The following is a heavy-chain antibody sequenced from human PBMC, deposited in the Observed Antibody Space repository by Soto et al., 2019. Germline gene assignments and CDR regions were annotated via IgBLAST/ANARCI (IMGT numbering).Heavy chain of an antibody. J-gene: IGHJ5*02. V-gene: IGHV3-23*01. CDR1: GFIFENFG. Sequence: PGGSLRLSCAASGFIFENFGMSWVSQAPGKGLEWISSISGSGFKKYYADSVRGRFTISRDNSKSTVYLELNNLSAEDTAVYHCAKNQGVELVPLATVDWFDPWGQGSVAPVSS. CDR2: ISGSGFKK. CDR3: AKNQGVELVPLATVDWFDP. D-gene: IGHD1-26*01.